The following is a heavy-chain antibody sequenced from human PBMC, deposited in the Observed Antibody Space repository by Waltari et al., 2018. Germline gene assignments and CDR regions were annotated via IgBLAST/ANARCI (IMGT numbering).Heavy chain of an antibody. CDR3: AREILYGDYNTAYWYFDL. Sequence: QVQLQESGPGLVKPSETLSLTCTVSGGSISSHYWSWIRQPPGKGLEWIGYIYYSGSTNYNPSLKSRVTISVDTSKNQFSLKLSSVTAADTAVYYCAREILYGDYNTAYWYFDLWGRGTLVTVSS. V-gene: IGHV4-59*11. D-gene: IGHD4-17*01. CDR2: IYYSGST. CDR1: GGSISSHY. J-gene: IGHJ2*01.